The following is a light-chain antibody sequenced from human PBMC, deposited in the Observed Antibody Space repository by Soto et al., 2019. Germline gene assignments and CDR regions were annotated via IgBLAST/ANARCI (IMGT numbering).Light chain of an antibody. J-gene: IGKJ1*01. V-gene: IGKV1-5*03. Sequence: DIQLTQSPSTLSASVGDRVTLTCRAAQSLNSRLAWYQHRPGKAPKLLIYKASTLKSGVPSRFSGSGSGTEFTLTISSLQPDDFATYYCQHYNSYSEAFGQGTKVDI. CDR1: QSLNSR. CDR2: KAS. CDR3: QHYNSYSEA.